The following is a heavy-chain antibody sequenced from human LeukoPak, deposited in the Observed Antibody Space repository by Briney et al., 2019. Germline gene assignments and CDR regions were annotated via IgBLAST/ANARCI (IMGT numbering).Heavy chain of an antibody. CDR2: ISGSGGST. V-gene: IGHV3-23*01. CDR3: ASHYSITMVRGALDI. D-gene: IGHD3-10*01. Sequence: GGSLRLSCAASGFTFSSYAMSWVRQAPGKGLEWVSAISGSGGSTYYADSVKGRFTISRDNSKNTLYLQMNSLRAEDTAVYYCASHYSITMVRGALDIWGQGTMVTVSS. CDR1: GFTFSSYA. J-gene: IGHJ3*02.